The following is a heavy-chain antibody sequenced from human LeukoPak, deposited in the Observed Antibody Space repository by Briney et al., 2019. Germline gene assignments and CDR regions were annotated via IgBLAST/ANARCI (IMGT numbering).Heavy chain of an antibody. V-gene: IGHV3-11*01. J-gene: IGHJ4*02. D-gene: IGHD6-19*01. Sequence: GGSLRLSCAASGFKFHDYHMSWIRQAPGKGLQWVSSIDTSGTTIYYADSVRGRFAISRDSAKNSLYLQMNGLRAEDTAVYYCAKGAYSSGWYVSWGQGILVTVSS. CDR3: AKGAYSSGWYVS. CDR2: IDTSGTTI. CDR1: GFKFHDYH.